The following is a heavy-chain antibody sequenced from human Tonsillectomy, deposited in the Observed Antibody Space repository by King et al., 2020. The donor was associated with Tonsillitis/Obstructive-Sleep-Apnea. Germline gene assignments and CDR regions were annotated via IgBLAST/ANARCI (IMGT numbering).Heavy chain of an antibody. CDR1: GYTFTSYA. CDR2: INTNTGNP. J-gene: IGHJ4*02. D-gene: IGHD1-20*01. Sequence: QLVQSGSELKKPGASVKVSCKASGYTFTSYAINWVRQAPGQGLEWIGWINTNTGNPTYAQGFTGRFVFSLDTSVSTAYLQISSLKAEDTAVYYCARDLAFNWNDAGDYWGQGTLVTVSS. CDR3: ARDLAFNWNDAGDY. V-gene: IGHV7-4-1*02.